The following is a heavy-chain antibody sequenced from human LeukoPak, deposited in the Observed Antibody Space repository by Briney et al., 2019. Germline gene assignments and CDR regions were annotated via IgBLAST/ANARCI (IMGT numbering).Heavy chain of an antibody. CDR1: GITFRNYW. J-gene: IGHJ6*04. CDR2: ISGSGGST. Sequence: GGPLRLSCVTSGITFRNYWMSWVRQAPGKGLEWVSAISGSGGSTYYADSVKGRFTISRDNSKNTLYLQMNSLRAEDTAVYYCAKDLRTGTAYYYYGMDVWGKGTTVTVSS. CDR3: AKDLRTGTAYYYYGMDV. V-gene: IGHV3-23*01. D-gene: IGHD1-1*01.